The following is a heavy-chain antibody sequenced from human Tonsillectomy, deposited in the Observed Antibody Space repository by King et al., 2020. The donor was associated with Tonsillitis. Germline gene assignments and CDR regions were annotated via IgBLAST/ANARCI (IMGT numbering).Heavy chain of an antibody. J-gene: IGHJ4*02. D-gene: IGHD3-22*01. CDR2: ISYDGSNK. CDR1: GFSFSGYA. V-gene: IGHV3-30*18. Sequence: QVQLVESGGGVVQPGRSLRLSCAASGFSFSGYAMHWVRQAPGKGLEWVAVISYDGSNKHYADSVKGRFTISRDMSKNTLYLQMNSLRAEDTAVYYCAKAGDYYENSGYLDYWGQGTLVTVSS. CDR3: AKAGDYYENSGYLDY.